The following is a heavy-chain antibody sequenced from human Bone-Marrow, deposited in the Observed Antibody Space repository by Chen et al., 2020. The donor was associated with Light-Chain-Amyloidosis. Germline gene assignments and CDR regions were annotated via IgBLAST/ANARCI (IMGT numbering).Heavy chain of an antibody. Sequence: EVQLVESGGGLVKPGGSLRLSCAASGFTFNHYSMNWVRQAPGGGLEWVASISSRSIYIFYADSVRGRSTIPRDNAKNSLYLQLNSLRAEDTAVYYCARDEDCTVTGCPRGGDDGFDSWGQGTMVTVSS. V-gene: IGHV3-21*01. D-gene: IGHD2-8*02. J-gene: IGHJ3*01. CDR1: GFTFNHYS. CDR2: ISSRSIYI. CDR3: ARDEDCTVTGCPRGGDDGFDS.